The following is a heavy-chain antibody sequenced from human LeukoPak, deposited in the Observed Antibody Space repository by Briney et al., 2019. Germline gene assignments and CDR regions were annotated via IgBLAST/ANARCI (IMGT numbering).Heavy chain of an antibody. D-gene: IGHD3-9*01. Sequence: GGSLRLSCAASGFTFSSYAMSWVRQAPGKGLEWVSAISGSGGSTYYADSVKGRFTISRDNAKNSLYLQMNSLRAEDTALYYCARTDYDILTGFYYFGYWGQGTLVTVSS. CDR3: ARTDYDILTGFYYFGY. CDR1: GFTFSSYA. V-gene: IGHV3-23*01. CDR2: ISGSGGST. J-gene: IGHJ4*02.